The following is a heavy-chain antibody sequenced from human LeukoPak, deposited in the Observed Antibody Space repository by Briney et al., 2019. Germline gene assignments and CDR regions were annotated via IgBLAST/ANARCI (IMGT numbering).Heavy chain of an antibody. CDR3: ATGTGRSDFDY. CDR1: GFTLNSAW. D-gene: IGHD3/OR15-3a*01. J-gene: IGHJ4*02. Sequence: GGSLRLSCAASGFTLNSAWVCWVRQAPGKGLEWVGRIKSKTEGGTRDFAASLKGRFAISRDDSKNTLYLQMSNLKTEDTAVYYCATGTGRSDFDYWGQGTLVTVSS. CDR2: IKSKTEGGTR. V-gene: IGHV3-15*01.